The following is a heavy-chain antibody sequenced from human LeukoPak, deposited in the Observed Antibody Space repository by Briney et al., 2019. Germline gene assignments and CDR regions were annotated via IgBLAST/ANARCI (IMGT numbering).Heavy chain of an antibody. Sequence: GGSLRLSCAASGFTFSSYGMSWVRQAPGKGLEWVSAISGSGDSTHYTDSVKGRFTISRDNSKNTLFLQMNSLRADDTAVYYCAKGGIAVASTSYYYYMDVWGKGTTVTISS. D-gene: IGHD6-19*01. CDR1: GFTFSSYG. CDR3: AKGGIAVASTSYYYYMDV. J-gene: IGHJ6*03. V-gene: IGHV3-23*01. CDR2: ISGSGDST.